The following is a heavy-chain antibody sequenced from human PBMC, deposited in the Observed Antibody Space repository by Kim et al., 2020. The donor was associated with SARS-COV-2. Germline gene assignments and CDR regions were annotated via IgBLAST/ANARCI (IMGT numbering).Heavy chain of an antibody. D-gene: IGHD2-8*01. Sequence: SETLSLTCTVSGYSISAGSYWGWLRQPPGRAPEWIGNFYHGGSPYYNPSLRSRVTISEDASRNQFSLKLSSVTAADTAVYYCARAREMAFGPWGRGPLV. V-gene: IGHV4-38-2*02. CDR2: FYHGGSP. CDR1: GYSISAGSY. J-gene: IGHJ5*02. CDR3: ARAREMAFGP.